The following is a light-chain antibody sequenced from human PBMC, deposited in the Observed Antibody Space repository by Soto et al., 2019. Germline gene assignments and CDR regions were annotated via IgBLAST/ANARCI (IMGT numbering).Light chain of an antibody. J-gene: IGKJ1*01. CDR1: QSVRSN. V-gene: IGKV3-15*01. CDR3: QQYNNWPRT. Sequence: EIVMTQSPATLSVSPGEWATLSCRASQSVRSNLAWYQQRPGQGPRLLIYAASTRATGIPARFSGGGSGTEFTLIIDSLQSEDFAVYDCQQYNNWPRTFGQGTKVEIK. CDR2: AAS.